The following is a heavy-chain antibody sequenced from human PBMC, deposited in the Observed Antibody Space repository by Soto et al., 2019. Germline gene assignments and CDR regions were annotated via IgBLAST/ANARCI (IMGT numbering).Heavy chain of an antibody. Sequence: EGQLLESGGGLLQPGGSLRLSCAASGFIFSNYDMSWVRQAPGKGLEWVSAISVSGDTTYYADSVKGRFTISRDNSKNNLYLQMNALRAEDTAVYYCAKNRNTGVAGTSCWFGPWGQGTLVTVSS. D-gene: IGHD6-19*01. CDR1: GFIFSNYD. J-gene: IGHJ5*02. V-gene: IGHV3-23*01. CDR3: AKNRNTGVAGTSCWFGP. CDR2: ISVSGDTT.